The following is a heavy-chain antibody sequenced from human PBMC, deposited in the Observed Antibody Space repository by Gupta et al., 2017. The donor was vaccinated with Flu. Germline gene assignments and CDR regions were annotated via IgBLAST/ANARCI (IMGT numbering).Heavy chain of an antibody. CDR3: ARDDYALDYGMDV. D-gene: IGHD4-17*01. CDR1: GGTFSSYA. Sequence: QVQLVQSGPEVKKPGSSVKVSCKASGGTFSSYAVSWVRQAPGQGLEWMGGIIPMFGVPNYAPKFQDRVTITADKSAGTAYMELSSLRSEDTAIYYCARDDYALDYGMDVWGQGTTVTVS. CDR2: IIPMFGVP. V-gene: IGHV1-69*17. J-gene: IGHJ6*02.